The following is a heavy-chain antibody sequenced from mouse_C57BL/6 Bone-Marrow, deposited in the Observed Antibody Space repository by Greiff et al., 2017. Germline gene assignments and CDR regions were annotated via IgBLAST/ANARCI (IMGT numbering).Heavy chain of an antibody. Sequence: VQLQQSGPGLVQPSQSLSITCTVSGFSLTSYGVHWVRQSPGKGLEWLGVIWSGGSTDYNAAFISRLSISKDNSKSQVFFKMNSLQADDTAIYYCARRDYYGSRGAWVAYWGQGTLVTVSA. V-gene: IGHV2-2*01. CDR2: IWSGGST. CDR3: ARRDYYGSRGAWVAY. J-gene: IGHJ3*01. CDR1: GFSLTSYG. D-gene: IGHD1-1*01.